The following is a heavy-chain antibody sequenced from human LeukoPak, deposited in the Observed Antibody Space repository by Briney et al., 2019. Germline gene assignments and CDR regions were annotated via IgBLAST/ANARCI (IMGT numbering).Heavy chain of an antibody. V-gene: IGHV3-7*03. Sequence: PGGSLRLSCAPSGFTFSSYWMTWVRQAPGKGLEWVANIKEDGSEKYYVDSVKGRFTISRDNAKNSLYLQMNSLRSDDTAVYYCARVAGSGGSGGRVATRGFEDYWGQGTLVTVSS. CDR2: IKEDGSEK. CDR3: ARVAGSGGSGGRVATRGFEDY. J-gene: IGHJ4*02. CDR1: GFTFSSYW. D-gene: IGHD5-12*01.